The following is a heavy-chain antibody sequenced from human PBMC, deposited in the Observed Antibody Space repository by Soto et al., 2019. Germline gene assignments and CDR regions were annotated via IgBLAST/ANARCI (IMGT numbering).Heavy chain of an antibody. V-gene: IGHV1-2*02. Sequence: ASVKVSCKASGYTFTGYYMHWVRQAPGQGLEWMGWINPNSGDTNYAQKFQGRVTMTRDTSISTAYMELSRLRSDDTAVYYCAGGPVNYYGSGSYYYYYYGMDVWGQGTTVTVSS. J-gene: IGHJ6*02. CDR1: GYTFTGYY. CDR2: INPNSGDT. CDR3: AGGPVNYYGSGSYYYYYYGMDV. D-gene: IGHD3-10*01.